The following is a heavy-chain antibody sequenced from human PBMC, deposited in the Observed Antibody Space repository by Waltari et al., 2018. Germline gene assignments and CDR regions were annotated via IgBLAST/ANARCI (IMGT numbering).Heavy chain of an antibody. CDR3: ARHDPLDY. CDR2: IRTKTNNYAT. J-gene: IGHJ4*02. CDR1: GFIFSDSA. Sequence: EEQMVESGGDLVKPGGSLKLYCAASGFIFSDSAIPWVRQAPGKGLEWVGRIRTKTNNYATAYGASVKGRFTISRDDSRNVAYLQMNSLKTEDTALYYCARHDPLDYWGQGTLVTVSS. V-gene: IGHV3-73*01.